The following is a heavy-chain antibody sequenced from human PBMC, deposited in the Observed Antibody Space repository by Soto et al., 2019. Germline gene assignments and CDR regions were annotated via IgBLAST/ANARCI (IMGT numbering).Heavy chain of an antibody. J-gene: IGHJ6*02. CDR2: ISCDGSTK. Sequence: GGSLRLSCAASGFTFSSYAMHWVRQAPGKGLEWVSYISCDGSTKYYADSVKGRFTISRDNAKNSLYLQMNSLRDEDTAVYYCARPEYSSSSYGMDVWGQGTKVTVSS. D-gene: IGHD6-6*01. CDR3: ARPEYSSSSYGMDV. CDR1: GFTFSSYA. V-gene: IGHV3-30-3*01.